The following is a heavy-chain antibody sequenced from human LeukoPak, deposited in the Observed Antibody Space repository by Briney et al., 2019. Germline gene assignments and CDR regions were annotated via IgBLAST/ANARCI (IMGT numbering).Heavy chain of an antibody. D-gene: IGHD2-2*01. CDR3: AKQGLVPATAGD. CDR2: ISSSSSYI. J-gene: IGHJ4*02. Sequence: GGSLRLSCAASGFTFSSYSMNWVRQAPGKGLEWVSSISSSSSYIYYADSVKGRFTISRDNAKNSLYLQMNSLRAEDTAVYYCAKQGLVPATAGDWGQGTLVTVSS. CDR1: GFTFSSYS. V-gene: IGHV3-21*01.